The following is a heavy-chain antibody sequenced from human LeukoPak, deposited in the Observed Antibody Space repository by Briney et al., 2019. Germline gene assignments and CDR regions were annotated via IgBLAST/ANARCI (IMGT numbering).Heavy chain of an antibody. CDR3: ASTKYYYGSGSPY. Sequence: SETLSLTCAVSGGSISSSNWWSLVRQPPGKGLEWIGEIYHSGSTNYNPSLKSRVTISVDKSKNQFSLKLSSVTAADTAVYYCASTKYYYGSGSPYWGQGTLVTVSS. D-gene: IGHD3-10*01. J-gene: IGHJ4*02. CDR1: GGSISSSNW. V-gene: IGHV4-4*02. CDR2: IYHSGST.